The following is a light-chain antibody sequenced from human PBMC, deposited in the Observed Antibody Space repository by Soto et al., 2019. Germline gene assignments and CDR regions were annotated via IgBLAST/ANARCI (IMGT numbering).Light chain of an antibody. CDR3: QQYGYSSYI. Sequence: EIVLTQSPGTLSLSPGESGILSCRTSQTVNSPYLAWYQQKPGQAPRLLISGASTRATGIPDRFSGSGSGTEFTLTISRLESEDFAVYHCQQYGYSSYIFGQGTNLEIK. J-gene: IGKJ2*01. CDR2: GAS. V-gene: IGKV3-20*01. CDR1: QTVNSPY.